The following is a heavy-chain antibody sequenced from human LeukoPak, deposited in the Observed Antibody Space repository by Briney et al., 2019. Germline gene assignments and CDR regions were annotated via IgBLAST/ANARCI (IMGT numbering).Heavy chain of an antibody. J-gene: IGHJ4*02. V-gene: IGHV3-15*01. Sequence: GGSLRLSCAASGLTFSNAWMNWVRQSSGKGLEWVGRIKSKTDGGTTDFGAPVKDRFTISRDDSKSTLYLQMNSLKTEDTAVYYCTTWGPWGTRGHYLDYWGQGTLVTVSS. D-gene: IGHD1-7*01. CDR1: GLTFSNAW. CDR3: TTWGPWGTRGHYLDY. CDR2: IKSKTDGGTT.